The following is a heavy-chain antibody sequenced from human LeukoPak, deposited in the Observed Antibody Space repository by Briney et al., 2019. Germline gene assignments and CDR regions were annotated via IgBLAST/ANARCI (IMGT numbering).Heavy chain of an antibody. Sequence: GGSLRLSCAASGFSFSGSAMHWGRQASGKGLEWVGRIRSKTNNYATAYAASVKGRFTISRDDSKNTAYLQMNSLKAEDTAVYYSTILNGNGDSNDYYYGMDVWGQGTTVTVSS. V-gene: IGHV3-73*01. CDR3: TILNGNGDSNDYYYGMDV. CDR1: GFSFSGSA. J-gene: IGHJ6*02. D-gene: IGHD3-22*01. CDR2: IRSKTNNYAT.